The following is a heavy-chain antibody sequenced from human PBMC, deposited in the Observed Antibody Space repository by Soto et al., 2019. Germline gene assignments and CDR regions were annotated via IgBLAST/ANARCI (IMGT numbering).Heavy chain of an antibody. J-gene: IGHJ3*02. CDR1: GFTFSSYG. D-gene: IGHD2-15*01. V-gene: IGHV3-33*01. CDR2: IWYDGSNK. Sequence: QVQLVESGGGVVQPGRSLRLSCAASGFTFSSYGMHWVRQAPGKGLEWVAVIWYDGSNKYYADSVKGRFTISRDNSKNTLYLQMNSLGAEDTAVYYCARMNHCSGGSCYLGAFDIWGQGTMVTVSS. CDR3: ARMNHCSGGSCYLGAFDI.